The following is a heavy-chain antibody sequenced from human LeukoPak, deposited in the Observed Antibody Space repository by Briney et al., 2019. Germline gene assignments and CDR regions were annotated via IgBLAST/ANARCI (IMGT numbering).Heavy chain of an antibody. V-gene: IGHV3-7*01. J-gene: IGHJ4*02. CDR1: GFTFSISW. CDR3: ARDAGWGYYDL. Sequence: PGGSLRLSCVASGFTFSISWVTWVLQAPGKGLEWVANIDKHGSGKYYVVSVKGRFAISRDYASNSVFLQMNSLRAEDTSVYYCARDAGWGYYDLWGQGTPVTVSS. CDR2: IDKHGSGK. D-gene: IGHD1-26*01.